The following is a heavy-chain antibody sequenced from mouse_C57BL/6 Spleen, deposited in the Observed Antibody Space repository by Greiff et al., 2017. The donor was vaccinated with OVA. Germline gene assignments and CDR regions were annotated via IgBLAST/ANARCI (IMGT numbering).Heavy chain of an antibody. CDR2: IRNKANGYTT. D-gene: IGHD3-1*01. J-gene: IGHJ2*01. CDR3: ARYGGGLFDD. Sequence: EVQVVESGGGLVQPGGSLSLSCAASGFTFTDYYMSWVRQPPGKALEWLGFIRNKANGYTTEYSASVKGRFTIARDKSQSILYLQMNARRAEDSATYYCARYGGGLFDDWGQGTTLTVSS. CDR1: GFTFTDYY. V-gene: IGHV7-3*01.